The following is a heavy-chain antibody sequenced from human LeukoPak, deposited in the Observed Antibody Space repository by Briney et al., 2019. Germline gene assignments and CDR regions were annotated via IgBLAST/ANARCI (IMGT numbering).Heavy chain of an antibody. CDR2: IYYTGST. V-gene: IGHV4-59*01. D-gene: IGHD6-19*01. J-gene: IGHJ4*02. CDR1: GGSISSYY. CDR3: ARAVSGYYFDY. Sequence: NPSETLSLTCTVSGGSISSYYWSWIRQPPGKGLEWIGYIYYTGSTSYNPSLKSRVTISVDTSKNHFSLNLSSVTAADTAVYYCARAVSGYYFDYWGQGTLVAVSS.